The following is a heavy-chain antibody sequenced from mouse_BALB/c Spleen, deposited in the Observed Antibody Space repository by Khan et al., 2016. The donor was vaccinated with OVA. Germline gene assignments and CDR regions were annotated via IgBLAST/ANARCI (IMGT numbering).Heavy chain of an antibody. CDR3: ARKNGSDFDY. Sequence: EVQLQQSGPELVKPGASVKISCKASGYSFTGYFMNWVMQSHGKSLEWIGRINPHIGETFYNQKFKDKATLTVDESSSTVHMELRSLASEDSAVYYCARKNGSDFDYWGQGTTLTVSS. D-gene: IGHD1-1*01. V-gene: IGHV1-20*02. CDR1: GYSFTGYF. J-gene: IGHJ2*01. CDR2: INPHIGET.